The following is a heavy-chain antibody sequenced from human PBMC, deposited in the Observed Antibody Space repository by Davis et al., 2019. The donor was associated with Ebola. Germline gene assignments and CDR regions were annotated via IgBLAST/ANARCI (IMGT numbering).Heavy chain of an antibody. CDR1: GFTFSNYA. CDR2: LGLSADT. V-gene: IGHV3-23*01. CDR3: AKDNRNIWSEV. Sequence: PGGSLRLSCAASGFTFSNYAMSGVRQAPGKGLEWVSTLGLSADTYYADSVKGRFTISRDNSKNTLYLQMNGLRVEDTAIYYCAKDNRNIWSEVWGQGTMVTVSS. D-gene: IGHD2/OR15-2a*01. J-gene: IGHJ3*01.